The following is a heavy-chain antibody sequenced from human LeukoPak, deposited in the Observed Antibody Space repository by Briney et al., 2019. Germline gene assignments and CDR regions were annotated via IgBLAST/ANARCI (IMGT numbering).Heavy chain of an antibody. Sequence: ASVKVSCKASGGTFSSYAISWVRQAPGQGLEWMGRIIPILGIANYAQKFQGRVTITADKSTSTAYMELSSLRSEDTAVYYCASGYYYDSSGYSIDYWGQGTLVTVSS. V-gene: IGHV1-69*04. D-gene: IGHD3-22*01. J-gene: IGHJ4*02. CDR3: ASGYYYDSSGYSIDY. CDR2: IIPILGIA. CDR1: GGTFSSYA.